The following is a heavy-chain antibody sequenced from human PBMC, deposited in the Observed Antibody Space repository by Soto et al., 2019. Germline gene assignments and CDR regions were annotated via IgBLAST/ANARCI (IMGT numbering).Heavy chain of an antibody. J-gene: IGHJ6*02. D-gene: IGHD3-16*01. CDR1: VYTFTSYD. CDR2: MNPNIANT. V-gene: IGHV1-8*01. Sequence: ASVKVSCKASVYTFTSYDINWVRQATGQGLEWMGWMNPNIANTGYAQKFQGRVTMTRNTSRSTAYMELSSLRSEDTAVFYCEGEGGGGMDVWGQGPTVTVSS. CDR3: EGEGGGGMDV.